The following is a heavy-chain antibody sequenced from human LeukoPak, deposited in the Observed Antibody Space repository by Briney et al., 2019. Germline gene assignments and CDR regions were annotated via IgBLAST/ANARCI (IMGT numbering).Heavy chain of an antibody. CDR1: RFIFSDTW. CDR3: AREAGDSSGWYNWFDP. D-gene: IGHD6-19*01. Sequence: PGGSLRLSCASARFIFSDTWMAWVRQAPGKGPEWVAYIKYDGTETNYVDSVRGRFTVSRDNAKNSLYLQMNSLRAEDTAVYYCAREAGDSSGWYNWFDPWGQGTLVTVSS. J-gene: IGHJ5*02. V-gene: IGHV3-7*01. CDR2: IKYDGTET.